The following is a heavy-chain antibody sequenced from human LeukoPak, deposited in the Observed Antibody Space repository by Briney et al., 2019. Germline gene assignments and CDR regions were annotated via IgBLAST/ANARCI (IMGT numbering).Heavy chain of an antibody. D-gene: IGHD1-26*01. CDR1: GFTFSSCG. Sequence: GGSLRLSCAASGFTFSSCGMHWVRQAPGKGLEWVAFIRYDGNNKYYADSVKGRFTISRDNSKNTLYLQMNSLRDEDTAVYYCAKDFIAMSDWEPLGYWGQGILVTVSS. CDR3: AKDFIAMSDWEPLGY. CDR2: IRYDGNNK. J-gene: IGHJ4*02. V-gene: IGHV3-30*02.